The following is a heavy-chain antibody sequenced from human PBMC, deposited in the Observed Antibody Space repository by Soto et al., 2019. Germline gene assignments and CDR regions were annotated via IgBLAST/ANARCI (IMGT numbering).Heavy chain of an antibody. J-gene: IGHJ4*01. CDR3: VRAYEYCNYYFDD. V-gene: IGHV3-73*01. CDR2: ISIKPNNYAT. Sequence: GETLKISCVGSGFTFNGSTMHWVRQASGKGLEWIGLISIKPNNYATVYAASVTGRFTISRDDSNNTAYLQMNSLKTEDTAMYYCVRAYEYCNYYFDDWGHGTPVTVSS. D-gene: IGHD2-15*01. CDR1: GFTFNGST.